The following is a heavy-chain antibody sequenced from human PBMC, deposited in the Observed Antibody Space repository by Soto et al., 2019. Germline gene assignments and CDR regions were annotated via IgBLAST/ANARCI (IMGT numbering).Heavy chain of an antibody. Sequence: GGSLRLSCAASGFTFDDYAMHWVRQAPGKGLEWVSGISWNSCSIGYADSVKGRFTISRDNAKNSLYLQMNSLRAEDTALYYCAKDHGSGSYFPTYYYYYYGMDVWGQGTTVTVSS. D-gene: IGHD3-10*01. CDR1: GFTFDDYA. J-gene: IGHJ6*02. V-gene: IGHV3-9*01. CDR2: ISWNSCSI. CDR3: AKDHGSGSYFPTYYYYYYGMDV.